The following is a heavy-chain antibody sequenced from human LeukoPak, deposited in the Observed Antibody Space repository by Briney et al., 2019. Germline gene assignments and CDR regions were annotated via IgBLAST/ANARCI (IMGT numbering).Heavy chain of an antibody. Sequence: DPSETLSLTCTVSGGSISSYYWSWIRQPPGKGLEWIGYIYYSGSTNYNPSLKSRVTISVDTSKNQFSLKLSSVTAADTAVYYCARGVAAAGPYYYYGMDVRGQGTMVTVSS. CDR3: ARGVAAAGPYYYYGMDV. CDR2: IYYSGST. J-gene: IGHJ6*02. V-gene: IGHV4-59*01. D-gene: IGHD6-13*01. CDR1: GGSISSYY.